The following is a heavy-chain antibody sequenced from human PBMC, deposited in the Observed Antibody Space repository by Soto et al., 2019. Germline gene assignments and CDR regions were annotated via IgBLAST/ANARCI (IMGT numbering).Heavy chain of an antibody. V-gene: IGHV4-59*01. CDR2: ISYSGST. CDR3: ARVLSGSSLFDY. D-gene: IGHD1-26*01. J-gene: IGHJ4*02. CDR1: GGSIISDY. Sequence: SETLSLTCTVAGGSIISDYWSWIRQPPGKGLEWIGYISYSGSTNYNPSLKSLVTISVDTSKNQFSLKLSSVTAADTAVYYCARVLSGSSLFDYWGQGTLVTVSS.